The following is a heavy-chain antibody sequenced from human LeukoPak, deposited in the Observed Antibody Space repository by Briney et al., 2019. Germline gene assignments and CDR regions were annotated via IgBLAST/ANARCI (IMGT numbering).Heavy chain of an antibody. D-gene: IGHD3-22*01. CDR2: INPNSGGT. Sequence: ASVTVSFKASGYTFTVYYMHWVRQAPGQGIGWMGWINPNSGGTNYAQKFQGRVTMTRDTSISTAYMELSRLRSDDTAVYYCARDRAYYDSSGYGYWGQGTLVTVSS. CDR1: GYTFTVYY. CDR3: ARDRAYYDSSGYGY. J-gene: IGHJ4*02. V-gene: IGHV1-2*02.